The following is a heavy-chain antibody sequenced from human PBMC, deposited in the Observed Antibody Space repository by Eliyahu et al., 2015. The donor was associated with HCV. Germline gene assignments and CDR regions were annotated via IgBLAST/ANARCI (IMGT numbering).Heavy chain of an antibody. V-gene: IGHV4-34*01. Sequence: QVQLQQWGAGLLKPSETLSLTCAVYGGSFSGYYWSWIRQPPGKGLEWIGEINHSGSTNYNPSLKSRVTISVDTSKNQFSLKLSSVTAADTAVYYCARGSARGWFMVWGQGTLVTVSS. CDR1: GGSFSGYY. CDR3: ARGSARGWFMV. CDR2: INHSGST. J-gene: IGHJ4*02. D-gene: IGHD2-15*01.